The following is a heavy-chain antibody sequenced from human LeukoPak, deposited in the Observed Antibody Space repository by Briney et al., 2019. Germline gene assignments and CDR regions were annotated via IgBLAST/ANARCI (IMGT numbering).Heavy chain of an antibody. V-gene: IGHV3-23*01. CDR1: GFIFSSHP. CDR3: KGAWS. J-gene: IGHJ4*02. CDR2: ITDNGIST. D-gene: IGHD3-3*01. Sequence: PGGSLRLSCAASGFIFSSHPMAWVRHAPGKGVEWVSLITDNGISTYYADSVKGGFTISRDNSKKTLCMQINSLRAEDTAVYYCKGAWSWGQGTLVTVSS.